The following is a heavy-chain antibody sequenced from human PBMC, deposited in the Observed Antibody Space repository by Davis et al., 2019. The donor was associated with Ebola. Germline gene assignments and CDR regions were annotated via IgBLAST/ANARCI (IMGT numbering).Heavy chain of an antibody. D-gene: IGHD3-3*01. CDR2: ISSSSSTI. CDR3: ARDRNDFWSGYHDY. J-gene: IGHJ4*02. Sequence: GESLKISCAASGFTFSSYSMNWVRQAPGKGLEWVSYISSSSSTIYYADSVKGRFTISRDNAKNSLYLQMNSLRAEDTAVYYCARDRNDFWSGYHDYWGQGTLVTVSS. CDR1: GFTFSSYS. V-gene: IGHV3-48*04.